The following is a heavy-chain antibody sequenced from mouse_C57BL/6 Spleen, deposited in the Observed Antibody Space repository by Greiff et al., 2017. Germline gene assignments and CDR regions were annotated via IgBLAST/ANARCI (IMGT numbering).Heavy chain of an antibody. CDR1: GYTFTSYW. J-gene: IGHJ4*01. CDR3: AICYSAMDY. D-gene: IGHD2-12*01. V-gene: IGHV1-62-3*01. Sequence: QVHVKQPGAELVMPGASVKLSCKASGYTFTSYWMHWVKQRPGRGLEWIGRIDPNSSYTKYNQKFKSKATLTVDKPSSTAYMHLSSLTSEDSAVYYCAICYSAMDYWGQGTSVTGSS. CDR2: IDPNSSYT.